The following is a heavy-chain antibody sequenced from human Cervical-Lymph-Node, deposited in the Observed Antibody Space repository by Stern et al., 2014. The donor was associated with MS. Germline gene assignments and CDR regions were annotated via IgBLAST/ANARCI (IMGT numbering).Heavy chain of an antibody. D-gene: IGHD1-26*01. Sequence: EVQLVESGTEVKRPGQSLKISCKGSGYTFSNYWIGGVRQMPRTGLEWMGNIYPGASDTQYSPSFQGHVTMSADKSINTAYLQWNNLRASDTAMYYCARQAGASTTYYFDYWGQGALVTVSS. J-gene: IGHJ4*02. CDR3: ARQAGASTTYYFDY. CDR2: IYPGASDT. CDR1: GYTFSNYW. V-gene: IGHV5-51*01.